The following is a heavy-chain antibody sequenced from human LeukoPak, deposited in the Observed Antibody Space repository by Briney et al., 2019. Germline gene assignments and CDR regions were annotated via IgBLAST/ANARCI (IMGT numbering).Heavy chain of an antibody. CDR2: IYYSGST. Sequence: SETLSLTCTVSGGSISSHYWSWIRQPPGRGLEWIGYIYYSGSTNYNPSLKSRVTMSVDTSKNQFSLKLSSVTAADTAVYYCARVVYDSSGYSLFDYWGREPWSPSPQ. D-gene: IGHD3-22*01. CDR1: GGSISSHY. V-gene: IGHV4-59*11. J-gene: IGHJ4*02. CDR3: ARVVYDSSGYSLFDY.